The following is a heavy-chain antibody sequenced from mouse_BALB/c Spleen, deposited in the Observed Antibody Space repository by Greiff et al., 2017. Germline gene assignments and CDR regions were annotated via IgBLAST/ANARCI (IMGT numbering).Heavy chain of an antibody. V-gene: IGHV5-9-4*01. CDR2: ISSGGSYT. CDR1: GFTFSSYA. D-gene: IGHD2-14*01. Sequence: EVHLVESGGGLVKPGGSLKLSCAASGFTFSSYAMSWVRQSPEKRLEWVAEISSGGSYTYYPDTVTGRFTISRDNAKNTLYLEMSSLRSEDTAMYYCARVDYYRYGAYWGQGTLVTVSA. CDR3: ARVDYYRYGAY. J-gene: IGHJ3*01.